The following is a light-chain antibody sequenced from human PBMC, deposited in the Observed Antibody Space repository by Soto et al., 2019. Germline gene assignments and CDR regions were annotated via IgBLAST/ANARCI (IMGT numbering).Light chain of an antibody. Sequence: EIVLTQSPGTLSLSPGERATLSCWASQSIDIKLAWYQHRPGQSPRLLIYDTSTRAAGIPARFSGSGSGTDFTLTISSLQSEDFAVYYCQQYNTWRSITFGQGTRLEIK. V-gene: IGKV3-15*01. CDR2: DTS. CDR1: QSIDIK. CDR3: QQYNTWRSIT. J-gene: IGKJ5*01.